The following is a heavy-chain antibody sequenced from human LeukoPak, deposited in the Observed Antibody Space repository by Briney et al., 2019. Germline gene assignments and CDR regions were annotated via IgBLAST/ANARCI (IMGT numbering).Heavy chain of an antibody. CDR3: ARDMGVVPTARGVDY. J-gene: IGHJ4*02. CDR1: GYTFSSYY. CDR2: INPSGGST. V-gene: IGHV1-46*01. Sequence: RASVKLSCKASGYTFSSYYMHWVRQAPGQALEWMGIINPSGGSTSYAQKFQGRVTMTRATSTSTVYMELSNLRSEDTAVYYCARDMGVVPTARGVDYWGQGTLVTVSS. D-gene: IGHD2-2*01.